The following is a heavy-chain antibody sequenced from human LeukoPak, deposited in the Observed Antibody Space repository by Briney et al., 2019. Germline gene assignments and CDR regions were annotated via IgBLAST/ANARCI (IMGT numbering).Heavy chain of an antibody. CDR1: GGSISSSSYY. V-gene: IGHV4-39*07. Sequence: SETLSLTCTVSGGSISSSSYYWGWIRQPPGKGLEWIGSLYYSGSTYYNPSLKSRVTISVDTSKNQFSLKLSSVTAADTAVYYCARAIGIAAAGTWFDPWGQGTQVTVSS. J-gene: IGHJ5*02. CDR2: LYYSGST. CDR3: ARAIGIAAAGTWFDP. D-gene: IGHD6-13*01.